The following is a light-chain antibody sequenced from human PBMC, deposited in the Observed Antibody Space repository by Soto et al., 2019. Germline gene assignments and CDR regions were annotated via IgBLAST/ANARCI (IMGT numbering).Light chain of an antibody. CDR3: QQHYSAPFT. V-gene: IGKV4-1*01. CDR2: WAS. Sequence: DIVMTQSPDSLAVSLGERATINCKSSQSVLYSSNNKNYLAWYQQKPGQPPKLLIYWASTRESGVPDRFSGSGSGTDVTLAISSLQAEDVAVYYCQQHYSAPFTFGGGTKVEIK. J-gene: IGKJ4*01. CDR1: QSVLYSSNNKNY.